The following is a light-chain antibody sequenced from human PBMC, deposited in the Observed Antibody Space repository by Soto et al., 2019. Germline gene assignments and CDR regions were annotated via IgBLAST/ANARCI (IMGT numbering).Light chain of an antibody. CDR2: GAS. CDR1: QSVSSTY. V-gene: IGKV3-20*01. CDR3: QQSPIT. J-gene: IGKJ5*01. Sequence: EIVLTQSPGTLSLSPGERATLSCRASQSVSSTYLAWYQQKPGQAPRLLIYGASNRATGIPDRFSGSGSGTDFTLTINRLEAEDFAVYYCQQSPITFGQGTRLEIK.